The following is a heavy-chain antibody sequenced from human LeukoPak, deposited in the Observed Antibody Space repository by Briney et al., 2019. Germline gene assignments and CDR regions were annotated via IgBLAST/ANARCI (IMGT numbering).Heavy chain of an antibody. J-gene: IGHJ4*02. CDR1: GFTVSSNY. Sequence: GGSLRLSCAASGFTVSSNYMNWVRQAPGRGLEWVSYISDDGRDTYYRDSVRGRFTISRDDSQSKLFLQMNSLRAEDTAVYYCAKRLFGSSSGNWRKYSDSWGQGTLVSVSS. CDR2: ISDDGRDT. CDR3: AKRLFGSSSGNWRKYSDS. D-gene: IGHD6-13*01. V-gene: IGHV3-53*01.